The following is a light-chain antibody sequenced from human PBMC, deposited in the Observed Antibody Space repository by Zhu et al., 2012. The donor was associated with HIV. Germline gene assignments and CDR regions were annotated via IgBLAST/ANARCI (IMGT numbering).Light chain of an antibody. CDR3: QQYNTWPYT. CDR1: QSVSSY. J-gene: IGKJ2*01. Sequence: EIVLTQSPATLSLSPGERATLSCRASQSVSSYLAWYQQGQKPGQAPRLLIYDASNRATGIPARFTGSGSGTEFTLTITSMQSEDFATYYCQQYNTWPYTFGQGTKLEIK. V-gene: IGKV3-15*01. CDR2: DAS.